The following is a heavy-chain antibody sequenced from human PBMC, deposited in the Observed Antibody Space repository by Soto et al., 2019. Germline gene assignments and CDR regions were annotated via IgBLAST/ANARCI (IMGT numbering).Heavy chain of an antibody. CDR1: GYTFTSYY. CDR2: INPSGGST. V-gene: IGHV1-46*03. D-gene: IGHD3-9*01. Sequence: GASVKVSCKASGYTFTSYYMHWVRQAPGQGLEWMGIINPSGGSTSYAQKFQGRVTMTRDTSTSTVYMELSSLRSEDTAVYYCARDSFRVREVDWFRYYYYGMAVWGQGSTVTVAS. CDR3: ARDSFRVREVDWFRYYYYGMAV. J-gene: IGHJ6*02.